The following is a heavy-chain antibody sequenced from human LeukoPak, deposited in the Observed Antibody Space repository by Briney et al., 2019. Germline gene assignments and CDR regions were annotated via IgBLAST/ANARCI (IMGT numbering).Heavy chain of an antibody. CDR1: GGTFSSYA. CDR3: ARGYCSGGDCYEFDY. V-gene: IGHV1-2*02. J-gene: IGHJ4*02. Sequence: ASVKVSCKASGGTFSSYAISWVRQAPGQGLEWMGWINPNSGGTNSAQKFQGRVTMTRDTSISTAYMELSRLRSDDTAVYYCARGYCSGGDCYEFDYWGQGTLVTVSS. D-gene: IGHD2-15*01. CDR2: INPNSGGT.